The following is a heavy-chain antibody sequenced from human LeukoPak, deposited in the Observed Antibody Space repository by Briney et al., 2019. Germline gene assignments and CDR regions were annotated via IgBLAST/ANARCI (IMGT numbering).Heavy chain of an antibody. CDR1: GGSISSGGYY. CDR2: IYYSGST. CDR3: ARGGSGESHYYYYGMDV. J-gene: IGHJ6*02. V-gene: IGHV4-61*08. D-gene: IGHD4-17*01. Sequence: SETLSLTCTVSGGSISSGGYYWSWIRQPPGKGLEWIGYIYYSGSTNYNPSLKSRVTISVDTSKNQFSLKLSSVTAADTAVYYCARGGSGESHYYYYGMDVWGQGTTVTVSS.